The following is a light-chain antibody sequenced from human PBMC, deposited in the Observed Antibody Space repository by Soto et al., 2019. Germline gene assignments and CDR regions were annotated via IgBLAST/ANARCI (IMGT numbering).Light chain of an antibody. CDR2: DVT. CDR1: SSDVGAYNY. J-gene: IGLJ1*01. CDR3: CSYTSSSSLV. Sequence: QSLLTQPASVSGSPGQSITISCHGTSSDVGAYNYVSWYQQYPGKAPKLMIYDVTSRPSGVSNRFSGSKSGNAASLTISGLQAEDEADCYCCSYTSSSSLVFGTGTKVTVL. V-gene: IGLV2-14*03.